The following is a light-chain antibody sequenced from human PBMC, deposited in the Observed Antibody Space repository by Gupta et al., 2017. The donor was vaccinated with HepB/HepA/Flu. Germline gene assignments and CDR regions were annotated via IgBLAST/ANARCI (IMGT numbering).Light chain of an antibody. CDR2: KAS. V-gene: IGKV1-5*03. Sequence: DIQMTQSPSTLSASVGDRVAITCRASQSIGSWLAWFQQRPGKAPTLLIYKASTLESGVPSRFSASGSGTEFTLTINSLQSDDFATYYCQQYNSFSRTFGQGTKVEI. CDR3: QQYNSFSRT. J-gene: IGKJ1*01. CDR1: QSIGSW.